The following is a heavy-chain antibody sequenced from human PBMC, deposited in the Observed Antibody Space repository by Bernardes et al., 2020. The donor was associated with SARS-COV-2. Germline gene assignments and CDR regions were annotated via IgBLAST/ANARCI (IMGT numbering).Heavy chain of an antibody. D-gene: IGHD3-10*01. CDR2: INPDGPTT. CDR3: IRGSPPGIVGYFDP. Sequence: GGSLRLSCAASGVTFSTSWMPWVRQGSGKGLVWVSRINPDGPTTGYADSVKGRFTISRDNAKNTLYLQMNSLRDEDNALYYCIRGSPPGIVGYFDPWGQGTLVTVSS. V-gene: IGHV3-74*01. CDR1: GVTFSTSW. J-gene: IGHJ5*02.